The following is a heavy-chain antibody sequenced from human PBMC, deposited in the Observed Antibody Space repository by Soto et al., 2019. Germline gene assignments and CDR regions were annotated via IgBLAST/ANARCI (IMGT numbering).Heavy chain of an antibody. V-gene: IGHV1-18*01. J-gene: IGHJ5*02. CDR2: ISAYTDTT. CDR3: ARVIPGVEAWFYX. Sequence: ASVKVSCNASGYTFTNFGVTWVRRAPGQGLEWMGWISAYTDTTNYAQKFQGRVTMTIETSTSTDYMDLRSLTSEDTAVYYCARVIPGVEAWFYXWGQVTLVTVSX. D-gene: IGHD2-2*01. CDR1: GYTFTNFG.